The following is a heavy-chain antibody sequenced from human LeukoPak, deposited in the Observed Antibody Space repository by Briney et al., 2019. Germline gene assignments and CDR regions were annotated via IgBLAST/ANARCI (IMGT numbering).Heavy chain of an antibody. CDR1: GYTFTSYG. V-gene: IGHV1-8*02. D-gene: IGHD3-10*01. CDR2: MNPNSGNT. J-gene: IGHJ5*02. Sequence: GASVKVSCKASGYTFTSYGINWVRQATGQGLEWMGWMNPNSGNTGYAQKFQGRVTMTRNTSISTAYMELSSLRSEDTAVYYCAREEYGSGSYYNGNWFDPWGQGTLVTVSS. CDR3: AREEYGSGSYYNGNWFDP.